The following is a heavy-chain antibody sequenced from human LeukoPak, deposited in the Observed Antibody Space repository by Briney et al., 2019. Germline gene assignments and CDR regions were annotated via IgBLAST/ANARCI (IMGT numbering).Heavy chain of an antibody. D-gene: IGHD4-17*01. V-gene: IGHV5-51*01. CDR2: IYPGDSDT. Sequence: GASLKISCKGSGSSFTSHWSGWVRQMPGKGLEWMGIIYPGDSDTRYSPSFHGQVTISADKSISTAYLQWSSLKASDTAMYYCARRITVTPNLYFDYWGQGTLVTVSS. CDR1: GSSFTSHW. J-gene: IGHJ4*02. CDR3: ARRITVTPNLYFDY.